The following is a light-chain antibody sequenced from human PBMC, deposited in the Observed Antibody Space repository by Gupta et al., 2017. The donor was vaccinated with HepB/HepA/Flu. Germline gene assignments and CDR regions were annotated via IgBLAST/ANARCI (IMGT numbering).Light chain of an antibody. CDR2: QDS. J-gene: IGLJ2*01. V-gene: IGLV3-1*01. CDR1: KLGDKF. Sequence: SYALTQPPSVSVSPGQTASITCSGDKLGDKFACWYQQKPGQSPGLVIYQDSKRPSGIPGRFSGSNSGNTATLTIRGTQAMDEADYYCQAWDSSTVVFGGGTKLTVL. CDR3: QAWDSSTVV.